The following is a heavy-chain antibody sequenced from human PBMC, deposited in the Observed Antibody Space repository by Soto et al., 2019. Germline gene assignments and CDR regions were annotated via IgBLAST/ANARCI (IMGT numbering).Heavy chain of an antibody. CDR3: ASSVMAGDCTNGVCLPLGMDV. J-gene: IGHJ6*02. D-gene: IGHD2-8*01. CDR2: IIPIFGTA. Sequence: QVQLVQSGAEVKKPGSSVKVSCKASGGTFSSYAISWVRQAPGQGLEWMGGIIPIFGTANYAQKFQGRVTSPADKSTSTAYIELGSLRSEDTAVYYCASSVMAGDCTNGVCLPLGMDVWGQGTTVTVSS. CDR1: GGTFSSYA. V-gene: IGHV1-69*14.